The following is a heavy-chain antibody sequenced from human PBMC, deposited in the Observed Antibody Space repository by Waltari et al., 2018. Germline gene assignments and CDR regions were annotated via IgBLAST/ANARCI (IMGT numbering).Heavy chain of an antibody. CDR2: ISYSGTYM. J-gene: IGHJ2*01. CDR1: GFTFGIDS. V-gene: IGHV3-21*01. CDR3: ARDQIADWYFDL. Sequence: EVQLVESGGGLVKPGGSLSLSCAASGFTFGIDSMNWVRKAPGKGLGWVSSISYSGTYMYYADSLKGRFTISRDNAKNSLYLQMNSLRAEDTAVYFCARDQIADWYFDLWGRGTLVTVSS. D-gene: IGHD6-13*01.